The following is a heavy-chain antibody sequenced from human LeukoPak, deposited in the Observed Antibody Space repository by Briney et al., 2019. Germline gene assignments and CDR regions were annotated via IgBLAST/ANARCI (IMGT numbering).Heavy chain of an antibody. V-gene: IGHV3-23*01. CDR1: GFTFGSYD. CDR3: AKKGQADDCGKPD. D-gene: IGHD2-21*02. CDR2: ISRGVGST. Sequence: GGSLRLSCAASGFTFGSYDLSWVRQAPGKGLECVAAISRGVGSTYYADSVKGRFTISRDNSKNTLYLQMNNLRADDTAVYYCAKKGQADDCGKPDWGQGTLVTVSS. J-gene: IGHJ4*02.